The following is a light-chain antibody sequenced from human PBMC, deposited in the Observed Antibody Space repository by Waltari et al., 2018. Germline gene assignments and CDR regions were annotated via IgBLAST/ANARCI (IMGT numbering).Light chain of an antibody. V-gene: IGKV1-5*03. CDR2: KAS. Sequence: DIQMTQSPSTLSASVGDRVTLTCRASQNIASWVAWYQHKPGKAPNLLIYKASTLESGVPSRFSGSGSGTVFTLTISSLRPDDFATYYCQQYNSYSALTFGGGTRVEIK. CDR1: QNIASW. CDR3: QQYNSYSALT. J-gene: IGKJ4*01.